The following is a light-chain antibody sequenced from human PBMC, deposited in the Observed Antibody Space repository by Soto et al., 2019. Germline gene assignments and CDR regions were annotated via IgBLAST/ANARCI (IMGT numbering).Light chain of an antibody. CDR3: CSYAGSYTYV. Sequence: QSVLTQPRSVSGSPGQSVTISCTGTSSDVGGYNYVSWYQQHPGKAPKLMIYDVSQRPSGVPDRFSGSKYGNTASLTISGLQSEDEADYYCCSYAGSYTYVFGTGTKVTVL. J-gene: IGLJ1*01. CDR2: DVS. V-gene: IGLV2-11*01. CDR1: SSDVGGYNY.